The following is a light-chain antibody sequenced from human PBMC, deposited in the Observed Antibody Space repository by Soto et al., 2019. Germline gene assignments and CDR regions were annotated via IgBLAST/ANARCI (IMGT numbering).Light chain of an antibody. V-gene: IGKV3-20*01. Sequence: EIVLTQSPGTLSLSPGERATLSCRTSQSVNSAHLAWYRQRPGQTPSLLIYAASKRAAGTPDRFSGGGTGTDFTLTISRLEPEAFAMYFCQHYGWSPQFGQGTKLEI. CDR2: AAS. J-gene: IGKJ2*01. CDR1: QSVNSAH. CDR3: QHYGWSPQ.